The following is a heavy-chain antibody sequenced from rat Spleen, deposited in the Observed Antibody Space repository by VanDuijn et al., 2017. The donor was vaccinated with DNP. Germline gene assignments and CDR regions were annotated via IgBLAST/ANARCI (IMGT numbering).Heavy chain of an antibody. Sequence: EVKLVESGGGLVQPGRSLKLSCAASGFIFFDYWMGWVRQAPGKGLEWIGEINKDSSSINYSPSLKDKFTISRDSAQNTLYLQMSKLGSEDTAIYHCAKGPNYGGDSDYFDYWGQGVMVTVSS. D-gene: IGHD1-11*01. J-gene: IGHJ2*01. CDR3: AKGPNYGGDSDYFDY. CDR2: INKDSSSI. V-gene: IGHV4-2*01. CDR1: GFIFFDYW.